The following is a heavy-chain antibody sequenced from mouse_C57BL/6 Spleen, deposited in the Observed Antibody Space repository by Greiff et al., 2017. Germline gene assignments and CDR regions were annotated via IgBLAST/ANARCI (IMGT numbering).Heavy chain of an antibody. CDR1: GYTFTDYY. CDR2: IYPGSGNT. Sequence: VKLMESGAELVRPGASVKLSCKASGYTFTDYYINWVKQRPGQGLEWIARIYPGSGNTYYNEKFKGKATLTAEKSSSTAYMQLSSLTSEDSAVYFCARGYYGSSPAWFAYWGQGTLVTVSA. D-gene: IGHD1-1*01. V-gene: IGHV1-76*01. J-gene: IGHJ3*01. CDR3: ARGYYGSSPAWFAY.